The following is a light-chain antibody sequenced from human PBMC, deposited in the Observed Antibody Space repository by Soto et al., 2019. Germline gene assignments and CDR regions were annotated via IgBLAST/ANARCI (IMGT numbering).Light chain of an antibody. J-gene: IGLJ3*02. Sequence: QAVVTQPPSVSGAPGQRVTISCTGSSSKIGADYDVHWYQQLPGTAPKLLIYGNSNRPSGVPDRFSGSKSGTSASLAITGLQAEDEADYYCQSYDSSLSAVVFGGGTKLTVL. CDR1: SSKIGADYD. CDR2: GNS. V-gene: IGLV1-40*01. CDR3: QSYDSSLSAVV.